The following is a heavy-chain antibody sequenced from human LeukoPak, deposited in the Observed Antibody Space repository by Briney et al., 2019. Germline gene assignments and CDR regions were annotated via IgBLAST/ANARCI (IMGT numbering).Heavy chain of an antibody. CDR2: ISYDGSNK. D-gene: IGHD2-15*01. V-gene: IGHV3-30*18. CDR1: GFTYSSYG. J-gene: IGHJ4*02. Sequence: GGSLRLSCAASGFTYSSYGMHWARQAPGKGLEGVAVISYDGSNKYYAVSVKGRFTISRDNSKNTLYLQMNSLRAEDTAVYYCAKDLGYCSGGSCYRFDYWGQGALVTVSS. CDR3: AKDLGYCSGGSCYRFDY.